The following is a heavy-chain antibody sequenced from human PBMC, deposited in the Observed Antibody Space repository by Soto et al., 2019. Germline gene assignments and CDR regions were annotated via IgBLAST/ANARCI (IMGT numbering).Heavy chain of an antibody. CDR3: ARWGYGCSCYYIDV. Sequence: GGSLRLSCAASGFTVSSNYMSWVRQAPGKGLEWVSVIYSGGSTYYADSVKGRFTISRHNSKNTLYLQMNSLRAEDTAVYYCARWGYGCSCYYIDVWGQGTLVTVSS. J-gene: IGHJ4*02. V-gene: IGHV3-53*04. CDR1: GFTVSSNY. CDR2: IYSGGST. D-gene: IGHD3-22*01.